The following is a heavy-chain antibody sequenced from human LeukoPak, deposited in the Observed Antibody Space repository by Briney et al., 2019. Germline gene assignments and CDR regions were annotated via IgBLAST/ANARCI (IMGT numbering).Heavy chain of an antibody. CDR2: INHSGST. Sequence: SETLSLTCAVYGGSFSGYYWRWTRQPPGKGLEWIGEINHSGSTNYNPSLKSRVTISVDTSKNQFSLKLSSVTAADTAVYYCARGRGYCSCTSCYARYYYYYYYMDVWGKGTTVTVSS. D-gene: IGHD2-2*01. CDR1: GGSFSGYY. J-gene: IGHJ6*03. V-gene: IGHV4-34*01. CDR3: ARGRGYCSCTSCYARYYYYYYYMDV.